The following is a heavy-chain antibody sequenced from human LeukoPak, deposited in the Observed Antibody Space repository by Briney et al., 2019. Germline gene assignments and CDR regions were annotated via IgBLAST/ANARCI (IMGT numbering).Heavy chain of an antibody. Sequence: GGFLRLSCAASGFTFSSYSMNWVRQAPGKGLEWVSHISSSSSTIYYADSVKGRFTISRDNAKSSLYLQMNSLRAEDTAVYYCAKDRYTYGYWGQGTLVTVSS. CDR2: ISSSSSTI. CDR3: AKDRYTYGY. D-gene: IGHD5-18*01. V-gene: IGHV3-48*01. J-gene: IGHJ4*02. CDR1: GFTFSSYS.